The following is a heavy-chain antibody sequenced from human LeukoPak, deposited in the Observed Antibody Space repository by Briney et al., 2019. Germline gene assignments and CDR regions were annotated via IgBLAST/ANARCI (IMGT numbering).Heavy chain of an antibody. CDR1: GCTFTGYG. V-gene: IGHV3-30*02. CDR2: TLYDGSSQ. CDR3: AKDLLLRQFVLDF. Sequence: PPGGSLRLSCAVSGCTFTGYGMHWVRQAPGRGLEWVAFTLYDGSSQYYPDSLRGRFTISRDNSKNTLFLQMNNLTHDDTAVYYCAKDLLLRQFVLDFWGQGTPVTVSS. J-gene: IGHJ4*02. D-gene: IGHD5-24*01.